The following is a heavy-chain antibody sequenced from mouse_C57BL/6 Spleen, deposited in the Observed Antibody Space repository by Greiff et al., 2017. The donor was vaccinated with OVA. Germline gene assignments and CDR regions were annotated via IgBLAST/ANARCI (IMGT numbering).Heavy chain of an antibody. D-gene: IGHD3-3*01. Sequence: QVQLQQPGAELVRPGSSVKLSCKASGYTFTSYWMHWVKQRPIQGLEWIGNIDPSDSDTHYNQKFKDKATLTVDKSSSTAYMQLSSLTSEDSAVYYGAKGGTGGAMDDWGQGTSVTVSS. V-gene: IGHV1-52*01. CDR3: AKGGTGGAMDD. J-gene: IGHJ4*01. CDR1: GYTFTSYW. CDR2: IDPSDSDT.